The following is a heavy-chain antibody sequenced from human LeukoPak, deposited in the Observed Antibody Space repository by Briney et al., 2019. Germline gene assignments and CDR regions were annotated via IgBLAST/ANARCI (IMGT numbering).Heavy chain of an antibody. CDR3: ARVIYYYDSSGPYLGWFDP. J-gene: IGHJ5*02. V-gene: IGHV4-4*07. D-gene: IGHD3-22*01. Sequence: PSETLSLTCTVSGGSISSYYWSWIRQPAGKGLEWIGRIYTSGSTNYNPSLKSRVTMSVDTSKNQFSLKLSSVTAADTAVYYCARVIYYYDSSGPYLGWFDPWGQGTLVTVSS. CDR1: GGSISSYY. CDR2: IYTSGST.